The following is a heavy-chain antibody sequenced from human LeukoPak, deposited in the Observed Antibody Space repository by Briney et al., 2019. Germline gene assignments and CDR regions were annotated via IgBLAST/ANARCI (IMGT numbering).Heavy chain of an antibody. CDR1: GYTFTDYD. CDR2: VSPYNHNT. Sequence: ASVKVSCKTSGYTFTDYDITWVRRAPGQGLEWMGRVSPYNHNTYYAQTLQGRVTMTADTSTSTAYMELRSLRSDDTAVYYCARDQPNGYVRDFDYWGQGTLVTVSS. J-gene: IGHJ4*02. D-gene: IGHD5-18*01. CDR3: ARDQPNGYVRDFDY. V-gene: IGHV1-18*01.